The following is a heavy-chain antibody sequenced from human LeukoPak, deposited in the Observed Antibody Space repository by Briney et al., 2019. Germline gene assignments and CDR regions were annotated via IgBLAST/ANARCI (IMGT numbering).Heavy chain of an antibody. D-gene: IGHD3-16*01. Sequence: GASVKVSCKASGYTFTAYYIQWVRQAPGQGLEWMGSIRPGDTRTTYARKFQGRVTMTWDMSTTTGYMELSSLRSEDTAVYYCVREKSGGTYDYWGQGTLVTVSS. CDR1: GYTFTAYY. CDR2: IRPGDTRT. V-gene: IGHV1-46*01. CDR3: VREKSGGTYDY. J-gene: IGHJ4*02.